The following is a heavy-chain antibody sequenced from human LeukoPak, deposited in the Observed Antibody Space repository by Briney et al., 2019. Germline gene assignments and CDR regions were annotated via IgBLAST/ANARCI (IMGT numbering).Heavy chain of an antibody. CDR2: INSDGSST. J-gene: IGHJ4*02. D-gene: IGHD5-12*01. CDR1: GFTFSSYW. V-gene: IGHV3-74*01. CDR3: APLDFEHSGYDSLKY. Sequence: GGSLRLSCAASGFTFSSYWMHWVRQAPGKGLVWVSRINSDGSSTSYADSVKGRFTISRDNAKNTLYLQMNSLRAEDTAVYYCAPLDFEHSGYDSLKYWGQGTLVTVSS.